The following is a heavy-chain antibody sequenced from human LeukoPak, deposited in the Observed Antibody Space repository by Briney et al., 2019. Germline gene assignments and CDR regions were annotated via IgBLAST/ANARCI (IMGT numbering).Heavy chain of an antibody. CDR3: ASLVGGNSEWKGGIDY. Sequence: SETLSLTCAVYGGSFSGYYWSWIRQPPGKGLEWIGEINHSGSTNYNPSLKSRVTISVDTSKNQFSLKLSSVTAADTAVYYCASLVGGNSEWKGGIDYWGQGTLVTVSS. CDR2: INHSGST. J-gene: IGHJ4*02. D-gene: IGHD4-23*01. V-gene: IGHV4-34*01. CDR1: GGSFSGYY.